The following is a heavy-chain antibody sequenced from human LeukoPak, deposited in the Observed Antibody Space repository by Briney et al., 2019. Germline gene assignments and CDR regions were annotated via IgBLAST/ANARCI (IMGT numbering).Heavy chain of an antibody. CDR1: GGTFSSYA. Sequence: ASVKVSCKASGGTFSSYAISWVRQAPGQGLEWLGGIIPIFGTANYAQKFQGRVTITTDESTSTAYMELSSLRSEDTAVYYCARGAGSNDYCNLFDYWGQGTLVTVSS. CDR3: ARGAGSNDYCNLFDY. J-gene: IGHJ4*02. D-gene: IGHD4-11*01. CDR2: IIPIFGTA. V-gene: IGHV1-69*05.